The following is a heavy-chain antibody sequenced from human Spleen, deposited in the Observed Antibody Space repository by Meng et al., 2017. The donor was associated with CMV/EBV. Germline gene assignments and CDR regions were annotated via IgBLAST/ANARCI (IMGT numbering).Heavy chain of an antibody. D-gene: IGHD6-13*01. CDR2: ISSSGYTI. J-gene: IGHJ6*02. Sequence: GESLKISCVVSRFTFNDFEMSWVRQAPGKGPEWVSYISSSGYTIHYADSVKGRFTISRDNAKNSLHLQMNNLRAEDTAVYYCARDIAAAGTYYYFFAMDVWGQGTTVTVS. CDR1: RFTFNDFE. CDR3: ARDIAAAGTYYYFFAMDV. V-gene: IGHV3-48*03.